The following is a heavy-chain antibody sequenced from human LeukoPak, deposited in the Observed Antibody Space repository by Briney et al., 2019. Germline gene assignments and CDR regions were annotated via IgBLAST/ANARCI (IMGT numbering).Heavy chain of an antibody. Sequence: ASVKVSCKASGYTFTSYGISWVRQAPGQGLEWMGWINPNSGGTNYAQKFQGRVTMTRDTSISTAYMELSRLRSDDTAVYYCARGPPAMVTDYYYYYYMDVWGKGTTVTVSS. J-gene: IGHJ6*03. V-gene: IGHV1-2*02. D-gene: IGHD5-18*01. CDR1: GYTFTSYG. CDR3: ARGPPAMVTDYYYYYYMDV. CDR2: INPNSGGT.